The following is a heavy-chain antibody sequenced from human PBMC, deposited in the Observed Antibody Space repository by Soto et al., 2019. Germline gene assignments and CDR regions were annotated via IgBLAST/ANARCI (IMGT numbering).Heavy chain of an antibody. J-gene: IGHJ4*02. D-gene: IGHD5-18*01. Sequence: QVQLQESGPGLVKPSETLSLTCTVSGDSVSSDSYYWTWIRQPPGKGLEWIGHIYSSGSTKYNPPLKSRVTISLDTSDNQFSVELTSVTAADTAIYYCARDIRGYSRAFDYWGQGTLVTVSS. CDR3: ARDIRGYSRAFDY. V-gene: IGHV4-61*01. CDR1: GDSVSSDSYY. CDR2: IYSSGST.